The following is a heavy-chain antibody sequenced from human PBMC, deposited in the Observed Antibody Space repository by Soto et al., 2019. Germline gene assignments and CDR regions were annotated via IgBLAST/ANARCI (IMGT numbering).Heavy chain of an antibody. Sequence: QVQLVESGGGVVQPGGSLRLSCAASGFTFSTYGMHWVRQAPGKGLEWVALISADGSKKYYIDSVKGRFIISRDNSKNTLYLQMSRLRSEDTAVYYCAKDNMVVGAADQYNNMDVWGHGTTVSASS. V-gene: IGHV3-30*18. CDR3: AKDNMVVGAADQYNNMDV. D-gene: IGHD2-2*01. J-gene: IGHJ6*02. CDR1: GFTFSTYG. CDR2: ISADGSKK.